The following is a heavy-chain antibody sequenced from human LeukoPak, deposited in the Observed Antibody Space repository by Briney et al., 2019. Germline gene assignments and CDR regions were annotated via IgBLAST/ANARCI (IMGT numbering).Heavy chain of an antibody. CDR3: AKDLVGARVGDDAFDI. J-gene: IGHJ3*02. D-gene: IGHD1-26*01. V-gene: IGHV3-30*18. CDR2: ISYDGSTI. Sequence: GGSLRLSCAASGFTFSSYSMNWVRQAPGKGLEWVAVISYDGSTIYYADSVKGRFTISRDNSMNTLYLQMNSLRVEDTAMYYCAKDLVGARVGDDAFDIWGQGTMVTVSS. CDR1: GFTFSSYS.